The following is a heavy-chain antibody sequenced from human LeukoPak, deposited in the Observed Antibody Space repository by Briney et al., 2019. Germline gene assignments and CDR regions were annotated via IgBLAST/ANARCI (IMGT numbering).Heavy chain of an antibody. V-gene: IGHV1-69*13. CDR2: IIPIFGTA. CDR3: ARGPIVVVPAAFDY. D-gene: IGHD2-2*01. Sequence: GASVKVSCKASGGTFSSYAISWVRQAPGQGLEWMGGIIPIFGTANYAQKFQGRVTITADESTSTAYMELSSLRSEDTAVYYCARGPIVVVPAAFDYWGQGTLVTVSS. J-gene: IGHJ4*02. CDR1: GGTFSSYA.